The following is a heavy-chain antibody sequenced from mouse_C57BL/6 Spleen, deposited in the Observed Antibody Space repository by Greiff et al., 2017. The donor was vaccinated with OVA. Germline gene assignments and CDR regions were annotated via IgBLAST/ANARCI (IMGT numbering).Heavy chain of an antibody. CDR3: ARRYSSSYEGYFDY. Sequence: EVQLQQSGPVLVKPGASVTMSCKASGYTFTDYYMNWVKQSHGKSLEWIGVINPYNGGTSYNQKFKGKATLTVDKSSSTAYMELNSLTSEDSAVYYCARRYSSSYEGYFDYWGQGTTLTVSS. CDR1: GYTFTDYY. V-gene: IGHV1-19*01. D-gene: IGHD1-1*01. CDR2: INPYNGGT. J-gene: IGHJ2*01.